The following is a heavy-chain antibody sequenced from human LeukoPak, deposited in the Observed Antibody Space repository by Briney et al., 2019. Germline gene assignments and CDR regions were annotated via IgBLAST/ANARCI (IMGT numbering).Heavy chain of an antibody. Sequence: ASVKVSCKASAYTFTSYGISWVRQAPGQGLKWIAWISAYNGNTNYAQKLQGRVTMTTDASTSTAYMELRSLRSDDTAVYYCARDEGIVVVPAAAPFDYWGQGTLVTVSS. CDR2: ISAYNGNT. J-gene: IGHJ4*02. V-gene: IGHV1-18*01. D-gene: IGHD2-2*01. CDR1: AYTFTSYG. CDR3: ARDEGIVVVPAAAPFDY.